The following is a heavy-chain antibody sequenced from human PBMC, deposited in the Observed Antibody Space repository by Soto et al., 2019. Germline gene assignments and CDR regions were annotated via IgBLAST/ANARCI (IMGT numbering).Heavy chain of an antibody. J-gene: IGHJ4*02. CDR1: GDSMSSYY. Sequence: SETLSLTCSVSGDSMSSYYWSWIRQPPGKGLEWIGYIYYSGSTNYNPSLKSRVIISVDTSENQFSLKLSSVTAADTAVYYCARHYSSAWYKVDSWGQGTLVTVSS. D-gene: IGHD6-13*01. V-gene: IGHV4-59*01. CDR3: ARHYSSAWYKVDS. CDR2: IYYSGST.